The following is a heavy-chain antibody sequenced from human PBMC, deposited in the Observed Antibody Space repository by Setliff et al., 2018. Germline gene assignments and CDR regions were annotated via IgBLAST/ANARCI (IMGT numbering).Heavy chain of an antibody. Sequence: GGSLRLSCAASGFAFNTYSMNWVRQAPGKGLEWVAHISYSSGSISYADSVKGRFTISRDNAKNSLYLQMNSLRAEDTAIYYCVRALAYYYMDVWGKGTTVTVSS. CDR2: ISYSSGSI. V-gene: IGHV3-48*01. J-gene: IGHJ6*03. CDR3: VRALAYYYMDV. CDR1: GFAFNTYS.